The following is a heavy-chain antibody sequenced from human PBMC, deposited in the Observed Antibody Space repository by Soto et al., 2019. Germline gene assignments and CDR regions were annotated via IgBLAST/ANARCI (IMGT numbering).Heavy chain of an antibody. J-gene: IGHJ4*02. CDR1: GFTFSNSG. D-gene: IGHD6-19*01. V-gene: IGHV3-30*03. Sequence: QVQLVESGGGVVQPGRSLRLSCAASGFTFSNSGMHWVRQAPGKGLEWVAVISYDGSNKYYADSVKGRFTISRDNSKKTLYLQMNSLRAEDTDVYYCATDRYGSGWFPSNWGQGTLVTVSS. CDR2: ISYDGSNK. CDR3: ATDRYGSGWFPSN.